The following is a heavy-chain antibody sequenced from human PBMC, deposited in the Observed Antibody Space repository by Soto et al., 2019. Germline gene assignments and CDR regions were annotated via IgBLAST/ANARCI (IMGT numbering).Heavy chain of an antibody. CDR3: ARDREIQLWLPDYYYYGMDV. CDR1: GYTFTSYY. D-gene: IGHD5-18*01. CDR2: INPSGGST. J-gene: IGHJ6*02. Sequence: ASVKVSCKASGYTFTSYYMHWVRQAPGQGLECMGIINPSGGSTSYAQKFQGRVTMTRDTSTSTVYMELSSLRSEDTAVYYCARDREIQLWLPDYYYYGMDVWGQGTTVTVSS. V-gene: IGHV1-46*01.